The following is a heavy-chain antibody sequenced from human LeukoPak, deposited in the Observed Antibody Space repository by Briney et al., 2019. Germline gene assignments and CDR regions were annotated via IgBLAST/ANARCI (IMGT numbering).Heavy chain of an antibody. J-gene: IGHJ4*02. Sequence: PGRSLRLSCAASEFTFSSYGMHWVRQAPGKGLECVAVIWYDGSNKYYADSVKGRFTISRDNSKNTLYLQMHSLRAEDTAVYYCARGKSSTSCPGDYWGQGTLVTVSS. CDR2: IWYDGSNK. CDR3: ARGKSSTSCPGDY. D-gene: IGHD2-2*01. V-gene: IGHV3-33*01. CDR1: EFTFSSYG.